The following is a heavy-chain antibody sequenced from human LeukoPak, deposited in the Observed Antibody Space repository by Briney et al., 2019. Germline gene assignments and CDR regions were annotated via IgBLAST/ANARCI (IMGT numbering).Heavy chain of an antibody. V-gene: IGHV1-18*01. D-gene: IGHD3-22*01. CDR2: ISAYNGNT. J-gene: IGHJ4*02. CDR1: GYTFTSYG. CDR3: ARIIIDSYYDSSGYYY. Sequence: GSVTVSCKASGYTFTSYGISWVRQAPGQGLEWMGWISAYNGNTNYAQKLQGRVTMTTDTSTSTAYMELRSLRSDDTAVYYCARIIIDSYYDSSGYYYWGQGTLVTVSS.